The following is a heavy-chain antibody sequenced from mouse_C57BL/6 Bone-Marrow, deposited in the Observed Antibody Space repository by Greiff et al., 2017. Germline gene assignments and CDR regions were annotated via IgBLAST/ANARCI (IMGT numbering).Heavy chain of an antibody. CDR1: GFTFSSYP. J-gene: IGHJ3*01. CDR3: ARDYYGSSWFAY. CDR2: ISDGGSYT. D-gene: IGHD1-1*01. Sequence: EVKLMESGGGLVKPGGSLKLSCAASGFTFSSYPMSWVRQTPEKRLEWVATISDGGSYTYYPDNAKNNLYLQMSHLKSEDTAMYYCARDYYGSSWFAYWGQGTLVTVSA. V-gene: IGHV5-4*01.